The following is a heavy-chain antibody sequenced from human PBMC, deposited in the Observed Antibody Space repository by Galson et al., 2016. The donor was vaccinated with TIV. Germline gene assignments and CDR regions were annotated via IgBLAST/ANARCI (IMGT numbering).Heavy chain of an antibody. J-gene: IGHJ6*02. CDR2: IYSGGGT. CDR1: EFIVSSNY. D-gene: IGHD2-21*02. CDR3: ARDRRFCGNDCYLHYYYGMDV. V-gene: IGHV3-66*02. Sequence: SLRLSCAASEFIVSSNYMTWVRQAPGKGLEWVSLIYSGGGTSYAASVEGRFTISRDTSKNTLYPQMNSLKPEDTAVYYCARDRRFCGNDCYLHYYYGMDVWGQGTTVTVSS.